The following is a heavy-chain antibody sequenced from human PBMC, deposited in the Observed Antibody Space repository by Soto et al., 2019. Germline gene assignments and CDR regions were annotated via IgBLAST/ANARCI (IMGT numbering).Heavy chain of an antibody. Sequence: GESLKISGKGSGYSFTSYWSGWVRQMPGKGLEWMGIIYPGDSDTRYSPSFQGQVTISADKSISTAYLQWSSLKASDTAMYYCARLRYGSGSYYCGMDVWGQGTTVTVSS. J-gene: IGHJ6*02. CDR2: IYPGDSDT. D-gene: IGHD3-10*01. CDR3: ARLRYGSGSYYCGMDV. CDR1: GYSFTSYW. V-gene: IGHV5-51*01.